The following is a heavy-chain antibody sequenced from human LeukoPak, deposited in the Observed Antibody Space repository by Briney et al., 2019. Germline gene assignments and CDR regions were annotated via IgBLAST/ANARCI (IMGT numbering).Heavy chain of an antibody. D-gene: IGHD1-26*01. J-gene: IGHJ4*02. Sequence: GGSLRLSCAASGFTFSSYGMHWVRQAPGKGLEWVAVIWYDGSNKYYADSVKGRFTISRDNSKNTLYLQMNGLRAEDTAVYYCARDTDGGSAIDYWGQGTLVTVSS. CDR2: IWYDGSNK. CDR1: GFTFSSYG. CDR3: ARDTDGGSAIDY. V-gene: IGHV3-33*01.